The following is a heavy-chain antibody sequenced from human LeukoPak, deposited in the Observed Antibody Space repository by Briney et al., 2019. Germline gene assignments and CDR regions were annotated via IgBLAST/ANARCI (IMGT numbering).Heavy chain of an antibody. J-gene: IGHJ4*02. CDR2: ISYDGSNK. CDR3: ASIVGALGFDY. V-gene: IGHV3-30*03. Sequence: GGSLRLSCAASGFTFSNNAMHWVRQAPGKGLEWVGGISYDGSNKYYADSVKGRFTISRDHSKNTLYLQMNSLRAEDTAVYHCASIVGALGFDYWGQGTLVTVSS. D-gene: IGHD1-26*01. CDR1: GFTFSNNA.